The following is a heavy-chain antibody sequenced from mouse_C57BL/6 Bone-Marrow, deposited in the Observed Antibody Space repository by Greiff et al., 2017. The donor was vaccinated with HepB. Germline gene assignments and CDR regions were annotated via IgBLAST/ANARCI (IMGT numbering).Heavy chain of an antibody. CDR1: GYTFTSYW. CDR2: IHPSDSDT. D-gene: IGHD2-5*01. J-gene: IGHJ3*01. CDR3: AIGDYDSNYSWFAY. V-gene: IGHV1-74*01. Sequence: QVQLQQPGAELVKPGASVKVSCKASGYTFTSYWMHWVKQRPGQGLEWIGRIHPSDSDTNYNQKFKGKATLTVDKSSSTAYMQLSSLTSEDSAVYYCAIGDYDSNYSWFAYWGQGTLVTVSA.